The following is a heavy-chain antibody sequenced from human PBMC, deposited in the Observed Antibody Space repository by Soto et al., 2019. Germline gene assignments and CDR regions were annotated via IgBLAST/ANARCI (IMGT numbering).Heavy chain of an antibody. Sequence: PGGSLRLSCAASGFTFSSYGMHWVRQAPGKGLEWVAVIWYDGSHKYYADSVKSRFTISRDNSKNTLYLQMNSLRAEEDTAVYYCARDPLPYYDFWSGYYPWFDPWGQGTLVIVSS. CDR3: ARDPLPYYDFWSGYYPWFDP. CDR2: IWYDGSHK. V-gene: IGHV3-33*01. J-gene: IGHJ5*02. D-gene: IGHD3-3*01. CDR1: GFTFSSYG.